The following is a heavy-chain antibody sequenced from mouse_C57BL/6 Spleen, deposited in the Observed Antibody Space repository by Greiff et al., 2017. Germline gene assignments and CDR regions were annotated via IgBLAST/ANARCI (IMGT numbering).Heavy chain of an antibody. V-gene: IGHV1-69*01. CDR1: GYTFTSYW. Sequence: QFQLQQPGAELVMPGASVKLSCKASGYTFTSYWMHWVKQRPGQGLEWIGEIDPSDSYTNYNQKFKGKSTLTVDKSSSTAYMQLSSLTSEDSAVYYCARPDGGGYVWFAYWGQGTLGTVSA. CDR3: ARPDGGGYVWFAY. D-gene: IGHD2-2*01. J-gene: IGHJ3*01. CDR2: IDPSDSYT.